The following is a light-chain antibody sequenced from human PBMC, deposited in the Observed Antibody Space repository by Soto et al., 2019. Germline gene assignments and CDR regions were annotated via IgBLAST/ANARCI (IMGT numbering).Light chain of an antibody. Sequence: DIQMTQSPSTLAASLGDRVTITCRASQSISSWLAWYQQKPGKAPKLLIYKASSLESGAPSRFSGSGSGTEYTLTISSLQPDDFETYFCQQYSDYSRTFGQGTKVDIK. V-gene: IGKV1-5*03. CDR1: QSISSW. J-gene: IGKJ1*01. CDR3: QQYSDYSRT. CDR2: KAS.